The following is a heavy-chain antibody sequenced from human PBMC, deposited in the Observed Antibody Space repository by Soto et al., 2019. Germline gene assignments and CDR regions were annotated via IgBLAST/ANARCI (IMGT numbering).Heavy chain of an antibody. J-gene: IGHJ4*02. CDR1: GFTFSSYG. V-gene: IGHV3-30*18. CDR3: AKGGTVSGQWLALDY. CDR2: ISYDGSNK. D-gene: IGHD6-19*01. Sequence: GSLRLSGAASGFTFSSYGMHWVRQAPGKGLEWVAVISYDGSNKYYADSVKGRFTISRDNSKNTLYLQMNSLRAEDTSVYYCAKGGTVSGQWLALDYWGQGTLVTVSS.